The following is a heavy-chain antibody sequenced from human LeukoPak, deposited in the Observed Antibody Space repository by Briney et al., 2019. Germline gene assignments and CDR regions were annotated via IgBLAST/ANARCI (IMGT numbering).Heavy chain of an antibody. Sequence: GASVKVSCTASGYTFTSYGISWGRQAPGQGLEWMGWISAYNGNTNYAQKLQGRVTMPTATSTITAYMELRSLRSDDTAVYYCARDLGVVVPAAIDYWGQGTLVTVSS. D-gene: IGHD2-2*01. V-gene: IGHV1-18*01. CDR3: ARDLGVVVPAAIDY. J-gene: IGHJ4*02. CDR2: ISAYNGNT. CDR1: GYTFTSYG.